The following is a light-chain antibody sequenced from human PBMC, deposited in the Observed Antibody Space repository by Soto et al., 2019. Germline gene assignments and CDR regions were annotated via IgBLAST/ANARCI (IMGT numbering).Light chain of an antibody. Sequence: EIVLTQSPATLSLSPGDRATLSCRASQNINNFLAWYHQKPGQPPRLLIYDASKRATGSPVRFSGSGSGTDFTLTISNLEPEDFALYYCQQRGTWPPTITFGQGTRLEIK. CDR3: QQRGTWPPTIT. CDR1: QNINNF. CDR2: DAS. V-gene: IGKV3-11*01. J-gene: IGKJ5*01.